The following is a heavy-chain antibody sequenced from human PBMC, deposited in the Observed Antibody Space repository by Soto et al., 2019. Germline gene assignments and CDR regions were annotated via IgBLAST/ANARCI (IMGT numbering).Heavy chain of an antibody. V-gene: IGHV1-8*01. CDR2: MNPNSGNT. Sequence: ASVKVSCKASGYTFTSYDINWVRQATGQGLEWMGWMNPNSGNTGYAQKFQGRVTITRNTSISTDYMELSSLRSEDTAVYYCARASPDRFDFWSGYSNFDYWGQGTLVTVSS. CDR3: ARASPDRFDFWSGYSNFDY. D-gene: IGHD3-3*01. CDR1: GYTFTSYD. J-gene: IGHJ4*02.